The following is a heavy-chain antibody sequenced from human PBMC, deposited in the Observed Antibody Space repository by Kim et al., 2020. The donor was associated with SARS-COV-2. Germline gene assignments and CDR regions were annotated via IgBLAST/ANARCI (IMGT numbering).Heavy chain of an antibody. D-gene: IGHD5-18*01. CDR3: ARGGGYSYGAIDY. Sequence: HNPSLRSRDTISVDTPKNQCSLKRSSVTAADTAVYYCARGGGYSYGAIDYWGQGTLVTVSS. J-gene: IGHJ4*02. V-gene: IGHV4-34*01.